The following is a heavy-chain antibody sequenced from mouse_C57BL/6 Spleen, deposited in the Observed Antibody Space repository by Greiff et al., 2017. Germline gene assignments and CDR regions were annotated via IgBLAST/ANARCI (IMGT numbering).Heavy chain of an antibody. Sequence: VQLQQPGAELVRPGTSVKLSCKASGYTFTSYWMHWVKQRPGQGLEWIGMIDPSDSYTNYNQKFKGKATLTVDTSSSTAYMQLSSLTSEDSAVYYGAREGTLGNYYFGYRGQGTTLTVSS. CDR3: AREGTLGNYYFGY. J-gene: IGHJ2*01. D-gene: IGHD3-3*01. CDR1: GYTFTSYW. V-gene: IGHV1-59*01. CDR2: IDPSDSYT.